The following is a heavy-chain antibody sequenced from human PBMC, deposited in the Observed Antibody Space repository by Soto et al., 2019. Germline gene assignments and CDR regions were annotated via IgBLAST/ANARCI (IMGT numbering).Heavy chain of an antibody. CDR1: GFTFSSYS. CDR2: ISSSSSYI. Sequence: GGSLRLSCAASGFTFSSYSMNWVRQAPGKGLEWVSSISSSSSYIYYADSVKGRLTISRDNAKNSLYLQMNSLRAEDTAVYYCAKDDFWSGYYGMDVWGQGTTVTVSS. J-gene: IGHJ6*02. CDR3: AKDDFWSGYYGMDV. V-gene: IGHV3-21*01. D-gene: IGHD3-3*01.